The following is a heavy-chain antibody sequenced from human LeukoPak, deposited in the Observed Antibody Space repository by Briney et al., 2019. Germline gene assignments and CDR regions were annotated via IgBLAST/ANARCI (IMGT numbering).Heavy chain of an antibody. V-gene: IGHV1-69*13. J-gene: IGHJ4*02. CDR2: IIPIFGTA. Sequence: SVKVSCKASGGTFSSYAISWVRQAPGQGLEWMGGIIPIFGTANYAQKFQGRVTITADESTSTAYMELSSLRSEDTAVYYCARHPPLNGRGEVDYWGQGTLATVSS. CDR3: ARHPPLNGRGEVDY. CDR1: GGTFSSYA. D-gene: IGHD3-10*01.